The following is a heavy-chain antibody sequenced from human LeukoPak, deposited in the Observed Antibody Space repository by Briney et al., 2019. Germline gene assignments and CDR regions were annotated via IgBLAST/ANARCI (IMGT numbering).Heavy chain of an antibody. CDR3: ARNSGMDV. Sequence: GGSLRLSCAASGFALSSHWMTWVRQVPGRGPEWVANVNRDGSETYYLDSVKGRFTISKDNAKNSLCLQMNSLRAEDTAPYHCARNSGMDVWGQGTTVIVSS. CDR2: VNRDGSET. CDR1: GFALSSHW. D-gene: IGHD2/OR15-2a*01. V-gene: IGHV3-7*03. J-gene: IGHJ6*02.